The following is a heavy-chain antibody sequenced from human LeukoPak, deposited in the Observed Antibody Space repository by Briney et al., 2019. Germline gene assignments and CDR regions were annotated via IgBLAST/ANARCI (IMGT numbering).Heavy chain of an antibody. D-gene: IGHD1-14*01. CDR1: GFTFSSYS. CDR3: TRLAAAGSGRWAPDY. CDR2: ISSSSYI. Sequence: GGSLRLSCGASGFTFSSYSMNWVRQAPGKGLEWVSCISSSSYIYYADSVKGRSTISRDNAKNSVYLQMSGLTTEDTAVYYCTRLAAAGSGRWAPDYWGQGTLVTVSS. V-gene: IGHV3-21*06. J-gene: IGHJ4*02.